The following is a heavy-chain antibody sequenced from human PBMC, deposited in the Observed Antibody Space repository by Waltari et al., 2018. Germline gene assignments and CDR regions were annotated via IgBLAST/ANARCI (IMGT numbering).Heavy chain of an antibody. CDR2: ISGSGGSK. CDR3: AVARIAVQFDP. Sequence: EVQLLESGGGLVQPGGSLRLSCASSGFTFRSYSMIWVRQAPGKGREWVSAISGSGGSKYYADSVKGRVTISRDNSKNTLYLQMNSLRAEDTAVYYCAVARIAVQFDPWGQGTLVTVSS. J-gene: IGHJ5*02. D-gene: IGHD6-19*01. V-gene: IGHV3-23*01. CDR1: GFTFRSYS.